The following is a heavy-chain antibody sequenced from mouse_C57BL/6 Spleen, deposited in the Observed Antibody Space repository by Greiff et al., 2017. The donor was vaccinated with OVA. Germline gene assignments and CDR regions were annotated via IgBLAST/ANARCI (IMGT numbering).Heavy chain of an antibody. J-gene: IGHJ1*03. V-gene: IGHV1-69*01. CDR2: IDPSDSYT. D-gene: IGHD1-1*01. CDR1: GYTFTSYW. Sequence: QVQLQQPGAELVMPGASVKLSCKASGYTFTSYWMHWVKQRPGQGLEWIGEIDPSDSYTKYNQKFKGKSTLTVDKSSSTAYMQLSSLTSEDSAVYYCARGMYYGSSPYGYFDVWGTGTTVTVSS. CDR3: ARGMYYGSSPYGYFDV.